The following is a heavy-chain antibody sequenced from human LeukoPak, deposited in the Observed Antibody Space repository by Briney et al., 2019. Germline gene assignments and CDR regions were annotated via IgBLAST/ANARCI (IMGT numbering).Heavy chain of an antibody. Sequence: PGGSQRLSCAASGFTFSSYSMNWVRQAPGKGLEWVSSISSSSSYIYYADSVKGRFTISRDNAKNSLYLQMNSLRAEDTAVYYCARGPVTHPEYFDYWGQGTLVTVSS. CDR3: ARGPVTHPEYFDY. D-gene: IGHD4-11*01. CDR2: ISSSSSYI. J-gene: IGHJ4*02. CDR1: GFTFSSYS. V-gene: IGHV3-21*01.